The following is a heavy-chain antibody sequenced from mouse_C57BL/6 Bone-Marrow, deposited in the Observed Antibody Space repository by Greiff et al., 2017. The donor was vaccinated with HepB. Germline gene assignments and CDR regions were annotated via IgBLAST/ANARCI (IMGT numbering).Heavy chain of an antibody. CDR3: APYDYDIAWFAY. CDR1: GYTFTSYG. CDR2: IYPRSGNT. V-gene: IGHV1-81*01. Sequence: QVQLQQSGAELARPGASVKLSCKASGYTFTSYGISWVKQRTGQGLEWIGEIYPRSGNTYYNEKFKGKATLTADKSSSTAYMELRSLTSEDSAVYFCAPYDYDIAWFAYWGQGTLVTVSA. J-gene: IGHJ3*01. D-gene: IGHD2-4*01.